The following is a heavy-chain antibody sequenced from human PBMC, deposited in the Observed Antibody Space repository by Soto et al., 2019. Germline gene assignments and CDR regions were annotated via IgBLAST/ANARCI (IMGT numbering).Heavy chain of an antibody. J-gene: IGHJ6*02. V-gene: IGHV1-69*12. Sequence: QVQLVQSGAEVKKPGSSVKVSCKVSGGTFSSYAISWVRQAPGQGLEWMGGIIPIFGTANYAQKFQGRVTITADESTSTAYMELSSLRSEDTAVYYCARRRGRGDYYYYGMDVWGQGTTVTVSS. CDR1: GGTFSSYA. CDR3: ARRRGRGDYYYYGMDV. CDR2: IIPIFGTA. D-gene: IGHD3-10*01.